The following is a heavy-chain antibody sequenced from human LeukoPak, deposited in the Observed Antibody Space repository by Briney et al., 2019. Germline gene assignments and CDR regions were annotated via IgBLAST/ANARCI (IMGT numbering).Heavy chain of an antibody. V-gene: IGHV4-39*01. J-gene: IGHJ6*02. Sequence: SETLSLPCTVSGGSISSSSYYWGRIRQPPGQGLEWIGSIYYSGSTYYNPSLKSRVTISVDTSKNQFSLKLSSVTAAHTAVYYCARLHWARGSYYGMDVWGQGTTVTVSS. CDR1: GGSISSSSYY. D-gene: IGHD3-10*01. CDR2: IYYSGST. CDR3: ARLHWARGSYYGMDV.